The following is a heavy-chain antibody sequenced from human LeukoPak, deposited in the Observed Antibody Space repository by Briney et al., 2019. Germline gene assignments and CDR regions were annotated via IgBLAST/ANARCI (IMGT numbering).Heavy chain of an antibody. J-gene: IGHJ4*02. CDR2: ISGSGGST. Sequence: GGSLKLSCAASGFTFSSYAMSWVRQAPGKGLEWVSAISGSGGSTYYADSVKGRFTISRDNAKNSVSLQMNNLRAEDTAVYYCARDATQYLRYGYFDSWGQGILVTVSS. D-gene: IGHD3-9*01. V-gene: IGHV3-23*01. CDR3: ARDATQYLRYGYFDS. CDR1: GFTFSSYA.